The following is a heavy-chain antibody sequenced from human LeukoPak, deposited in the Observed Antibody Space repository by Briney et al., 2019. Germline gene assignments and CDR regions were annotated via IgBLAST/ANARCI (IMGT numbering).Heavy chain of an antibody. J-gene: IGHJ4*02. CDR3: VPYYYDSSGYYPPFDY. CDR2: ISSSSSYI. Sequence: GGSLRLSCAASGFTFSSYSMNWVRQAPGKGLEWVSSISSSSSYIYYADSVKGRFTISRDNAKNSLYLQMNSLRAEDTAVYYCVPYYYDSSGYYPPFDYWGQGTLVTVSS. CDR1: GFTFSSYS. D-gene: IGHD3-22*01. V-gene: IGHV3-21*01.